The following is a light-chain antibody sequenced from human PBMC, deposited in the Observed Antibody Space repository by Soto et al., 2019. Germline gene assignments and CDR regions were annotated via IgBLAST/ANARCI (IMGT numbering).Light chain of an antibody. V-gene: IGLV2-14*01. CDR1: SSDVGAYNY. J-gene: IGLJ2*01. CDR3: SSYTTSSTVV. Sequence: QSALTQPASVSGSPGQSITISCTGTSSDVGAYNYVSWYQQHPGKAPKLTIYEVSNRPSGVSIRFSGSKSGNTASLTISGLPAEDEADYYCSSYTTSSTVVFGGGTKVTVL. CDR2: EVS.